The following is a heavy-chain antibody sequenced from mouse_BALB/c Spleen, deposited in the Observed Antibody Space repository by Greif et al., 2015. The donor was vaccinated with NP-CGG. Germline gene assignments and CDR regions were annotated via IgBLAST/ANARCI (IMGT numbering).Heavy chain of an antibody. D-gene: IGHD1-1*01. CDR1: GYSITSDYA. V-gene: IGHV3-2*02. CDR2: ISYSGST. CDR3: AWGNYGSSLDY. J-gene: IGHJ2*01. Sequence: DVQLQESGPGLVKPSQSLSLTCTVTGYSITSDYAWNWIRQFPGNKLEWMGYISYSGSTSYNPSLKSRISITRDTSKNQFFLQLNSVTTEDTATYYCAWGNYGSSLDYWGQGTTLTVSS.